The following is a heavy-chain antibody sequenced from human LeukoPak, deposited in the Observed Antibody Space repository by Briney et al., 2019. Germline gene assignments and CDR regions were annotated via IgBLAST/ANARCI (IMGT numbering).Heavy chain of an antibody. J-gene: IGHJ3*02. D-gene: IGHD1-1*01. CDR3: ARGGAGATKDDTFDI. CDR1: GITFSSYS. Sequence: GGSLRLCCAASGITFSSYSMSWVRQAPGRGLEWVSSISSSSIIFYADSVKGRFTISRDNAKNSLYLQMISLRAEDTAVYYCARGGAGATKDDTFDIWGQGTMVTVSS. CDR2: ISSSSII. V-gene: IGHV3-21*01.